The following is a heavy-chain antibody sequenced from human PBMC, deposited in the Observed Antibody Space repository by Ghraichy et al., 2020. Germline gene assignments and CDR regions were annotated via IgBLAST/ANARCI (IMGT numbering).Heavy chain of an antibody. J-gene: IGHJ4*02. V-gene: IGHV4-34*01. CDR1: GGSFSGYY. CDR3: ARGARLAVAAKRGPYYFDY. D-gene: IGHD6-19*01. Sequence: SETLSLTCAVYGGSFSGYYWSWIRQPPGKGLEWIGEINHSGSTNYNPSLKSRVTISVDTSKNQFSLKLSSVTAADTAVYYCARGARLAVAAKRGPYYFDYWGQGTLVTVAS. CDR2: INHSGST.